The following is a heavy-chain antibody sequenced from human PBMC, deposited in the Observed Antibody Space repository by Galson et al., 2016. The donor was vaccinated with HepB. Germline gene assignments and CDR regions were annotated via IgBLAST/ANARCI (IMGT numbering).Heavy chain of an antibody. CDR2: ITGDGSQV. CDR1: GFTFSNFW. D-gene: IGHD5-18*01. CDR3: ARGRWIQARRAAWFDY. Sequence: SLRLSCAASGFTFSNFWMHWVRQAPGQGLEWVANITGDGSQVYYVDSVKGRFSISRDNAENSLFLQMNSLRPEDTSVYFCARGRWIQARRAAWFDYWGQGALVTVSS. V-gene: IGHV3-7*04. J-gene: IGHJ4*02.